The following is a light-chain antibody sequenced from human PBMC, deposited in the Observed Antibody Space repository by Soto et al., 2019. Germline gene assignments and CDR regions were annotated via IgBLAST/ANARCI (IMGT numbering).Light chain of an antibody. CDR3: GSYTNSGTVL. Sequence: QSVLTQPASVSGSPGQSITISCTGTSSDVGGYDYVSWYQQYAGKAPKLTIYNVRNRPSGVSNRFSGSKSGNTASLTISGLQPEDEADYFCGSYTNSGTVLFGGGTKLTVL. CDR1: SSDVGGYDY. J-gene: IGLJ2*01. V-gene: IGLV2-14*01. CDR2: NVR.